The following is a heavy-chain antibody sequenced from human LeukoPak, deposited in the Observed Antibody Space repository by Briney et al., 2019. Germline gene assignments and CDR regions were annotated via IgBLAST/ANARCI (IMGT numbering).Heavy chain of an antibody. V-gene: IGHV1-8*01. CDR1: GYTFTRYD. J-gene: IGHJ4*02. CDR3: ARHGLDYGDSY. Sequence: ASVKVSCKASGYTFTRYDINWVRQATGQGLEWMGWMNPNSGNTGYAQKFQGKVTMTRNTSISTAYMELSSLRSEDTAVYYCARHGLDYGDSYWGQGTLVTVSS. D-gene: IGHD4-17*01. CDR2: MNPNSGNT.